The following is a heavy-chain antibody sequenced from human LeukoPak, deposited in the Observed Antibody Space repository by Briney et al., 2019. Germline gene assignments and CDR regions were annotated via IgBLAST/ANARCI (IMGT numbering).Heavy chain of an antibody. V-gene: IGHV1-46*01. Sequence: ASVKVSCKASGYTFTSHYFHWVRQAPGQGLEWMGIIDPSGGSTNYAQKFQGRVAMTRDTSTGTVYMDLSSLRSEDTAVYYCTSWAGEVKNGLWSGPFDYWGQGALVTVSP. J-gene: IGHJ4*02. CDR1: GYTFTSHY. D-gene: IGHD3-3*01. CDR2: IDPSGGST. CDR3: TSWAGEVKNGLWSGPFDY.